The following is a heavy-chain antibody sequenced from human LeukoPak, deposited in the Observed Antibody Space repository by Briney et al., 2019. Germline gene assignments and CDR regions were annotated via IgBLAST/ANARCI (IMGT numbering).Heavy chain of an antibody. D-gene: IGHD3-10*01. J-gene: IGHJ6*03. Sequence: SETLSLTCTVSGGSISSSHYYWGWIRQTPGKGLEWIGTIYYSGTTYYNPSLESRATISEDTSKNQFSLTLRSVTAADAAVYYCARQISDYYYYYIDVWGKGTTVTVSS. V-gene: IGHV4-39*01. CDR3: ARQISDYYYYYIDV. CDR2: IYYSGTT. CDR1: GGSISSSHYY.